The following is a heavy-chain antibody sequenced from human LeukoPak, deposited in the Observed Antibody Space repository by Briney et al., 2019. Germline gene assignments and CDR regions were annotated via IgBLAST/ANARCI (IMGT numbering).Heavy chain of an antibody. Sequence: GGSLRLSCAASGFTFSSYAMSWVRQARGRGLEWVSAISVSGGSTYYAGSVKGRFTISRDNSKNTLYLQMNSLRAEDTAVYYCAKDHRPGIAAAGTGGFDYWGQGTLVTVSS. D-gene: IGHD6-13*01. J-gene: IGHJ4*02. CDR3: AKDHRPGIAAAGTGGFDY. CDR1: GFTFSSYA. CDR2: ISVSGGST. V-gene: IGHV3-23*01.